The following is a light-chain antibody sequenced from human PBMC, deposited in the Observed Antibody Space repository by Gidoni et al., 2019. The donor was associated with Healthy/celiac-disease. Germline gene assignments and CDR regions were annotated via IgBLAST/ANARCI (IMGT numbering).Light chain of an antibody. Sequence: QSALTQPASVSGSPGQSITISCTGNSSDVCGYNYVSWYQQHPGKAPKLMIYDVSNRPSGVSNRFSGSKSGNTASLTISGLQAEDEADYYCSSYTSSSTWVFGGGTKLTVL. CDR2: DVS. CDR3: SSYTSSSTWV. J-gene: IGLJ3*02. CDR1: SSDVCGYNY. V-gene: IGLV2-14*01.